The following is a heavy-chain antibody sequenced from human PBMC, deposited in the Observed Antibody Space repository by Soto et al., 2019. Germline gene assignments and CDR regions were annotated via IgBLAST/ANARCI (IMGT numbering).Heavy chain of an antibody. J-gene: IGHJ6*02. D-gene: IGHD6-19*01. V-gene: IGHV1-18*01. CDR1: GYTFTSYG. Sequence: ASVKVSCKASGYTFTSYGISWVRQAPGQGLEWMGWISAYNGNTNYAQKLQGRVTMTTDTSTSTAYMELRSLRSDDTAVYYCARRSGSLAVAGYGMDVWGQGTTVTVSS. CDR3: ARRSGSLAVAGYGMDV. CDR2: ISAYNGNT.